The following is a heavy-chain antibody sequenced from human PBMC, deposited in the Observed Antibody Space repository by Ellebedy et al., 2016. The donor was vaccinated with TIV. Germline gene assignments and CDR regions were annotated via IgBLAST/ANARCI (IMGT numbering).Heavy chain of an antibody. V-gene: IGHV3-49*04. J-gene: IGHJ4*02. CDR1: GFTFGDFA. CDR3: TRNTRKGAATSYHFDY. CDR2: ISSKRYGGKP. D-gene: IGHD2-15*01. Sequence: GESLKISCSGSGFTFGDFAVIWVRQAPGKGLEWVGFISSKRYGGKPEYAASVQGRFTISRDDSRGIAYLQMDSLKTEDTAIYFCTRNTRKGAATSYHFDYWGQGQLVTVSS.